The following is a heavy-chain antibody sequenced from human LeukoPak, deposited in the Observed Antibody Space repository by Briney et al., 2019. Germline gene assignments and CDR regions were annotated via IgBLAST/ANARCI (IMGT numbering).Heavy chain of an antibody. Sequence: GPSVKVSCKASGYTFTSYGISWVRQAPGQGLEWMGWISAYNGNTNYAQKLQGRVTMTTDTSTSTACMELRSLRSDDTAVYYCTTGYQLLCLVSAARCDKNYYYYMDVWGKGTTVTISS. CDR2: ISAYNGNT. J-gene: IGHJ6*03. V-gene: IGHV1-18*01. D-gene: IGHD2-2*01. CDR1: GYTFTSYG. CDR3: TTGYQLLCLVSAARCDKNYYYYMDV.